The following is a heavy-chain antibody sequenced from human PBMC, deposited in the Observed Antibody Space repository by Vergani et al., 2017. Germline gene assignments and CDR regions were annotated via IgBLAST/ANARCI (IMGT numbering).Heavy chain of an antibody. CDR3: ARDLRLLYNRFDP. V-gene: IGHV3-33*01. Sequence: QVQLVESGGGVVQPGRSLRLSCAASGFTFNQYGMHWVRQAPGKGLEWVAVTWYDGNKKQYADSEKGRFTISRDNSKRTMYLKMNSLRDEDTGVYYCARDLRLLYNRFDPWGQGTLVTVSS. CDR1: GFTFNQYG. D-gene: IGHD1-14*01. J-gene: IGHJ5*02. CDR2: TWYDGNKK.